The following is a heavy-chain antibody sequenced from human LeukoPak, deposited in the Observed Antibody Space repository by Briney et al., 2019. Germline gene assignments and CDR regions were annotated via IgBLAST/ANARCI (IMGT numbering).Heavy chain of an antibody. D-gene: IGHD6-13*01. CDR1: GFTFSRYG. CDR3: AREHTIAATGTHWFDL. Sequence: GGSLRLSCASSGFTFSRYGKHWLRQAPGTGLEWVAVIWYDGSNKDYTDSVRGRFTISRDNSENMLYLQMNSLRVEDTAVYYCAREHTIAATGTHWFDLWGQGTLVTVSS. CDR2: IWYDGSNK. V-gene: IGHV3-33*01. J-gene: IGHJ5*02.